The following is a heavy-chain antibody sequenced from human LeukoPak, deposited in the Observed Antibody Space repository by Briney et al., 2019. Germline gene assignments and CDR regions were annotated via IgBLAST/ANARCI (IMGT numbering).Heavy chain of an antibody. CDR3: ARTYYYGSGTKGTPLEY. D-gene: IGHD3-10*01. Sequence: PSETLSLTCAVYGGSFSGYYWSWIRQPPGKGLEWIGEINHSGSTNYNPSLKSRVTISVDTSKNQFSLKLSSVTAADTAVYYCARTYYYGSGTKGTPLEYWGQGTLVTVSS. CDR1: GGSFSGYY. J-gene: IGHJ4*02. V-gene: IGHV4-34*01. CDR2: INHSGST.